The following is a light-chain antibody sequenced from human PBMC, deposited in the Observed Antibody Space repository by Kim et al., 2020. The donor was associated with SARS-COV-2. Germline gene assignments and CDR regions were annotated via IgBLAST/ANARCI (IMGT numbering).Light chain of an antibody. CDR2: GAS. CDR3: LQYYNWPRA. V-gene: IGKV3-15*01. CDR1: QDVSNF. Sequence: EVIMTQSPATLSVSPGERATLSCRASQDVSNFLAWYQQKPGQTPRLLIYGASTRATDIPARFSGSRSGTEFTLTISSLQSEDFAVYYCLQYYNWPRAFGQGTKLEI. J-gene: IGKJ1*01.